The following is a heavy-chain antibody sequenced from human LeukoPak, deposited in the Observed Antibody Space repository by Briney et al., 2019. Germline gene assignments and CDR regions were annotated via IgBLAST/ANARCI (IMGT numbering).Heavy chain of an antibody. CDR1: GGTFISYA. V-gene: IGHV1-69*05. CDR3: ARAGTGTTYLFDY. Sequence: SVKVSCKASGGTFISYAISWVRQAPGQGLEWMGGIIPIFGTANYAQKFQGRVTITTDESTSTAYMELSSLRSEDTAVYYCARAGTGTTYLFDYWGQGTLVTVSS. D-gene: IGHD1-14*01. J-gene: IGHJ4*02. CDR2: IIPIFGTA.